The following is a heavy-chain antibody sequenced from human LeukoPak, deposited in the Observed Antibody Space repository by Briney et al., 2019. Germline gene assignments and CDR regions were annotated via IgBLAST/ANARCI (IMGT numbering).Heavy chain of an antibody. CDR1: GGSISSYY. J-gene: IGHJ5*02. CDR2: IYYSGST. CDR3: ARDMRDMVRGVIYNWFDP. Sequence: SGTLSLTCTVSGGSISSYYWSWIRQPPGKGLEWIGYIYYSGSTNYNPSLKGRVTISVDTSKNQFSLKLSSVTAADTAVYYCARDMRDMVRGVIYNWFDPWGQGTLVTVSS. D-gene: IGHD3-10*01. V-gene: IGHV4-59*01.